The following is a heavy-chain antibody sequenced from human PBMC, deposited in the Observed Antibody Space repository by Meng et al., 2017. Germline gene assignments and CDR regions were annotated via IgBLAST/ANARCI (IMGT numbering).Heavy chain of an antibody. V-gene: IGHV4-4*07. Sequence: SETLSLTCTVSGGSISSYYWSWIRQPAGKGLEWIGRIYTSGSTNYNPSLKSRVTMSVDTSKNQFSLKLSSVTAEDTAVYYCAKEGLLWFGELWTSGEYYFDYWGQGTLVTVSS. J-gene: IGHJ4*02. D-gene: IGHD3-10*01. CDR2: IYTSGST. CDR3: AKEGLLWFGELWTSGEYYFDY. CDR1: GGSISSYY.